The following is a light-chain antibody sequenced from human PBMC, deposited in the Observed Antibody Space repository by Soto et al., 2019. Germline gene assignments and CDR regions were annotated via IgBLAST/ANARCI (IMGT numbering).Light chain of an antibody. CDR1: QSINTY. J-gene: IGKJ5*01. Sequence: DIQMTQSPSSLSASVGDRVTITCRASQSINTYLNWYQQKPGKAPRLLIYEASRLQSGVPSRFSGSGSGTEFTLTITSLQPEDFATYYCQQLNSFPITFGQGTRLEIK. CDR3: QQLNSFPIT. V-gene: IGKV1-39*01. CDR2: EAS.